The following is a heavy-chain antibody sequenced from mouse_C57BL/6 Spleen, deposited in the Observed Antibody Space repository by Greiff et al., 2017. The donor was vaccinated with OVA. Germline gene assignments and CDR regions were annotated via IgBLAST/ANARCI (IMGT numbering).Heavy chain of an antibody. V-gene: IGHV5-12*01. D-gene: IGHD1-1*01. CDR2: ISNGGGST. J-gene: IGHJ1*03. Sequence: EVKLMESGGGLVQPGGSLKLSCAASGFTFSDYYMYWVRQTPEKRLEWVAYISNGGGSTYYPDTVKGRFTISRDNAKNTLYLQMSRLKSEDTAMYYCAKGDGSSLYWYFDVWGTGTTVTVSS. CDR1: GFTFSDYY. CDR3: AKGDGSSLYWYFDV.